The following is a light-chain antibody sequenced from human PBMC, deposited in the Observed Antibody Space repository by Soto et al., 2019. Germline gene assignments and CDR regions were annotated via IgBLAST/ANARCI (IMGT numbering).Light chain of an antibody. CDR1: SSDVGAYNY. CDR2: DVT. V-gene: IGLV2-14*01. J-gene: IGLJ2*01. CDR3: SSYTSSSTVV. Sequence: QSALTQPASVSGSPGQSITISCTGTSSDVGAYNYVSWYQQHPGKAPKLMIYDVTNRPSVVSNRFSGSKSGNTASLTISGIQAEDEADYYCSSYTSSSTVVFGGGTKLTVL.